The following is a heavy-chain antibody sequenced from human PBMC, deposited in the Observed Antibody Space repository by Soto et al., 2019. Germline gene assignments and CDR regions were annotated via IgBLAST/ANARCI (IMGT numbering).Heavy chain of an antibody. D-gene: IGHD7-27*01. Sequence: KTSETLSLTCIVSGVSVTSGSYYWTWLRQPPGKGLEWIGYISYTGRTKYNPSLQSRVTISVDTSKNDFSLNLSSVTAADTAVYFCAREWGLLPYYVMNVWGHGTAVTAS. CDR2: ISYTGRT. J-gene: IGHJ6*02. V-gene: IGHV4-61*03. CDR1: GVSVTSGSYY. CDR3: AREWGLLPYYVMNV.